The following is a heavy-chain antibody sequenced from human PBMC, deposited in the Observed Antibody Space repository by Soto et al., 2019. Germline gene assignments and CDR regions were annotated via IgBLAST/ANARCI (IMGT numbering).Heavy chain of an antibody. CDR1: GGSISSSSYY. D-gene: IGHD1-26*01. J-gene: IGHJ4*02. CDR3: ARHVGSIVGATNFDY. CDR2: IYYSGST. Sequence: QLQLQESGPGLVKPSETLSLTCTVSGGSISSSSYYWGWIRQPPGKGLEWIGSIYYSGSTYYNPSLKSRVTISVNTSKNQFSLKLSSVTAADTAVYYGARHVGSIVGATNFDYWGQGTLVTVSS. V-gene: IGHV4-39*01.